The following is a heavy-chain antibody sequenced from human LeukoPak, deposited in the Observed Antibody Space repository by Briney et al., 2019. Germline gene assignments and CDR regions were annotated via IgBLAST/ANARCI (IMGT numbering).Heavy chain of an antibody. J-gene: IGHJ4*02. V-gene: IGHV3-21*01. Sequence: GGSLRLSCAASRFTFTTYSMNWVRQAPGKGLEWVSSISSSGSHIYYAYSVKVRFTVSRANAKNSMFLQMHSLRVKDTVVDYFARTIGSNRNPLYDWGRGPLVPVS. D-gene: IGHD2-8*01. CDR1: RFTFTTYS. CDR3: ARTIGSNRNPLYD. CDR2: ISSSGSHI.